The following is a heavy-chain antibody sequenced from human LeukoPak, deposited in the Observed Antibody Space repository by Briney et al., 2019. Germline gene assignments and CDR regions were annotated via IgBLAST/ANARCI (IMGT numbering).Heavy chain of an antibody. D-gene: IGHD5-24*01. CDR3: ALQMTTIAVVPYFDH. V-gene: IGHV3-11*04. CDR1: GFTFSDYY. CDR2: ISSSGTTQ. Sequence: GGSLRLSCAASGFTFSDYYMSWIRQSPGKGLEWIAFISSSGTTQYYADSVRGRFTVSRDNARNSLYLYLNSLRDEDTALYYCALQMTTIAVVPYFDHWGQGSQVTVSS. J-gene: IGHJ4*02.